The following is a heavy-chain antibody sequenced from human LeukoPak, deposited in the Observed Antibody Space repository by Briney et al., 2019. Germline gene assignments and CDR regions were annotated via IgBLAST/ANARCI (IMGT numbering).Heavy chain of an antibody. V-gene: IGHV3-33*01. CDR3: ARVYYDSSYYFDY. CDR1: GFTFSSYG. J-gene: IGHJ4*02. CDR2: IWYDGSNK. Sequence: GGSLRLSCAASGFTFSSYGMHWVRQAPGKGLEWVAVIWYDGSNKYYADSVKGRFTLSRDNSKNTLYLQMNSLRADDTAVYYCARVYYDSSYYFDYWGQGTLVTVSS. D-gene: IGHD3-22*01.